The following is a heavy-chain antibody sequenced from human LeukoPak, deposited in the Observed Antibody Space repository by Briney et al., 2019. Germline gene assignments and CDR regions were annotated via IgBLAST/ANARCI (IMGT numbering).Heavy chain of an antibody. J-gene: IGHJ4*02. CDR1: GFTFSSYS. CDR2: ISSSSSYI. D-gene: IGHD4-17*01. CDR3: ARDRNGDYFDY. Sequence: GGSLRLSCAASGFTFSSYSMNWVRQAPGEGLEWVSSISSSSSYIYYADSVKGRFTISRDNAKNSLYLQMNSLRAEDTAVYYCARDRNGDYFDYWGQGTLVTVSS. V-gene: IGHV3-21*01.